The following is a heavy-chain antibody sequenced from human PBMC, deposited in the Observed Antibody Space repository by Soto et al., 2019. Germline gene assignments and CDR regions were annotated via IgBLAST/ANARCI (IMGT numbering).Heavy chain of an antibody. J-gene: IGHJ4*02. D-gene: IGHD3-22*01. Sequence: ASVKVSCKASGYTFTSYGISWVRQAPGQGLEWMGWISAYNGNTNYAQKFQGRVTITADESTSTAYMELSSLRSEDTAVYYCGRAWYYYDSSGYYYDYWGQGTLVTVSS. V-gene: IGHV1-18*01. CDR2: ISAYNGNT. CDR1: GYTFTSYG. CDR3: GRAWYYYDSSGYYYDY.